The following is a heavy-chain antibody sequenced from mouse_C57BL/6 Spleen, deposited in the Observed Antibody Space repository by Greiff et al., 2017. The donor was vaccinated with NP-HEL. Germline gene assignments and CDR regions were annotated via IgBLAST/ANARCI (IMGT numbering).Heavy chain of an antibody. CDR1: GFTFSSYA. V-gene: IGHV5-4*01. J-gene: IGHJ3*01. D-gene: IGHD2-4*01. Sequence: EVMLVESGGGLVKPGGSLKLSCAASGFTFSSYAMSWVRQTPEKRLEWVATISDGGSYTYYPDNVKGRFTISRDNAKNNLYLQMSHLKSEDTAMYYCAREGGIYYDYDAAYWGQGTLVTVSA. CDR3: AREGGIYYDYDAAY. CDR2: ISDGGSYT.